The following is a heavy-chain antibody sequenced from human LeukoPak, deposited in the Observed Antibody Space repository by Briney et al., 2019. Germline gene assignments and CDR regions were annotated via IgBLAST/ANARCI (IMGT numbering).Heavy chain of an antibody. CDR3: AKDQAGWFGEFREFDY. CDR1: GFTFSSYA. CDR2: ISGSGGST. D-gene: IGHD3-10*01. J-gene: IGHJ4*02. V-gene: IGHV3-23*01. Sequence: PGGSLRLSCAASGFTFSSYAMSWVRQAPGKGLEWVSAISGSGGSTYYADSVKGRFTISRDNSKNTLYLQMNSLRAEDTAVYYCAKDQAGWFGEFREFDYWGQGTLVTVSS.